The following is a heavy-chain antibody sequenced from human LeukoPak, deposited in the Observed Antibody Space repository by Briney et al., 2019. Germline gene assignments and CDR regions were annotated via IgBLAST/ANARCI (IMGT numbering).Heavy chain of an antibody. CDR3: TTEPIGGDYYNWLDP. CDR2: IKSKTDGGKT. Sequence: GGSLRLSCAASGFTFSNAWMSWVRQAPGKGLEWVGRIKSKTDGGKTDYAAPVKGRLTISRDDSKNTLDLQMNSLKRADTAVYYCTTEPIGGDYYNWLDPWGQGTLVTVSS. J-gene: IGHJ5*02. V-gene: IGHV3-15*01. D-gene: IGHD4-17*01. CDR1: GFTFSNAW.